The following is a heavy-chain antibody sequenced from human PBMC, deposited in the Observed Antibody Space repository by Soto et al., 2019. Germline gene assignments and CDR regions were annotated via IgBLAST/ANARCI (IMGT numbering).Heavy chain of an antibody. CDR3: ARVPGRL. D-gene: IGHD3-10*01. Sequence: QLVETGGGLIQPGTSLTLSCAASGFSVSRNYMTWVRQAPGKGLEWVSFVYSGSATFYADSVKGRFILSRDDSQNTMNLQMNNLRAEDTAVYYCARVPGRLWGRGTLVTVAS. CDR2: VYSGSAT. V-gene: IGHV3-53*02. CDR1: GFSVSRNY. J-gene: IGHJ4*02.